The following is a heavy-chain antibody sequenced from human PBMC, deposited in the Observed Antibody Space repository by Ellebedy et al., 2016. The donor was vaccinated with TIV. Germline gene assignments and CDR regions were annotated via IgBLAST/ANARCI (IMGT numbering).Heavy chain of an antibody. CDR3: ARDQGGFDY. J-gene: IGHJ4*02. CDR2: ISSSSSTI. Sequence: GESLKISCAASGFTFSSYGMNWFRQAPGKGLEWLSYISSSSSTIYYADSVKGRFTISRDNAKNSLYLQMNSLRAEDTAVYYCARDQGGFDYWGQGTLVTVSS. D-gene: IGHD3-16*01. CDR1: GFTFSSYG. V-gene: IGHV3-48*04.